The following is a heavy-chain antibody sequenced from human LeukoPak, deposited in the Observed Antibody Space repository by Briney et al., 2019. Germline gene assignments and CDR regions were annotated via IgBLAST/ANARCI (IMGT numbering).Heavy chain of an antibody. CDR2: ISSNGGST. J-gene: IGHJ4*02. D-gene: IGHD6-13*01. CDR3: ARVRSAAGLDY. Sequence: GGSLRLSCAASGFTSSSYSMHWVRQAPGKGLEYVSAISSNGGSTYYANSVKGRFTISRDNSKNTLYLQMGSLRAEDMAVYYCARVRSAAGLDYWGQGTLVTVSS. V-gene: IGHV3-64*01. CDR1: GFTSSSYS.